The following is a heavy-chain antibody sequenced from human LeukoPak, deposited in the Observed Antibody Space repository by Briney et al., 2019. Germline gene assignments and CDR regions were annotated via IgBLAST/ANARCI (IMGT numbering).Heavy chain of an antibody. CDR3: ARGYCSSTSCYSRPGYHWFDP. V-gene: IGHV3-21*01. Sequence: RGSLRLSCAASGFTFSSYSMAWVRQAPGKGLEWVSSISSSSSYIYYADSVKGRFTISRDNAENSLYLQMNSLRAEDTAVYYCARGYCSSTSCYSRPGYHWFDPWGQGTLVTVSS. J-gene: IGHJ5*02. CDR2: ISSSSSYI. D-gene: IGHD2-2*01. CDR1: GFTFSSYS.